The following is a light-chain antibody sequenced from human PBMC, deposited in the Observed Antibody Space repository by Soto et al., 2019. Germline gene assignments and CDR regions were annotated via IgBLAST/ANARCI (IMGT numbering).Light chain of an antibody. CDR2: RNN. V-gene: IGLV1-47*01. J-gene: IGLJ1*01. Sequence: QSVLTQPPSASGTPGQRVTISCSGGTSSIGRNYVYWYQQLPGTAPKLVIYRNNQRPSGVPDRFSGSKSGTSASLAIRGLRSEDEGDYYGAAWDDSLSGLYVFGTGTKVTVL. CDR3: AAWDDSLSGLYV. CDR1: TSSIGRNY.